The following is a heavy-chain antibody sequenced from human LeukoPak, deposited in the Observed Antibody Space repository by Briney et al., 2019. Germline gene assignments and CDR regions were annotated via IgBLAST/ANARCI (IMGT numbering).Heavy chain of an antibody. CDR3: ARHFSIAARLRNWFDP. Sequence: PSETLSLTCTVSGGSISSYYWSWIRQPPGKGLEWIGYIYYSGSTNYNPSLKSRVTISVDTSKNQFSLKLSSVTAADTAVYYCARHFSIAARLRNWFDPWGQGTLVTVSS. D-gene: IGHD6-6*01. CDR1: GGSISSYY. CDR2: IYYSGST. J-gene: IGHJ5*02. V-gene: IGHV4-59*08.